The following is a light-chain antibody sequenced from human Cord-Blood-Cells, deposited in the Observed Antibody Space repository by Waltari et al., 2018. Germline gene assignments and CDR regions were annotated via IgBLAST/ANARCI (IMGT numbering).Light chain of an antibody. Sequence: QSALTQPASVSGSPGQSITISCTGTSSDVGGYNYVSWYQQHPGKATKLMIYEVSNRTSGVSTRVSGSTSGNTASLTISGLQAEDEADYYCSSYTSSRTYVFGTGTKVTVL. CDR3: SSYTSSRTYV. CDR1: SSDVGGYNY. V-gene: IGLV2-14*01. J-gene: IGLJ1*01. CDR2: EVS.